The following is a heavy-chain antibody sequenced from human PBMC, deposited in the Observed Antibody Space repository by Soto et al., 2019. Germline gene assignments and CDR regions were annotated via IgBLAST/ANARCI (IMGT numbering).Heavy chain of an antibody. CDR3: ARKGYIGNFGLDV. CDR1: GYTFLNYD. CDR2: LSISKGKT. D-gene: IGHD5-12*01. V-gene: IGHV1-18*01. Sequence: QVQLVQSGAEVKRPGASVKVYCKASGYTFLNYDVAWVRRAPGQGLEWMGWLSISKGKTYYQQSLPGRVTMTTDTAPTTAYMEVRSLRSDDTAVYYCARKGYIGNFGLDVWGQGTTVTVSS. J-gene: IGHJ6*02.